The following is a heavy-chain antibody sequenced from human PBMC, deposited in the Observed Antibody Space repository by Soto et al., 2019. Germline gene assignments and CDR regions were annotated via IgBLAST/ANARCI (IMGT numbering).Heavy chain of an antibody. V-gene: IGHV3-48*02. CDR1: GFTFSSYS. J-gene: IGHJ6*02. Sequence: GGSLRLSCAASGFTFSSYSMNWVRQAPGKGLEWVSYISSSSSTIYYADSVKGRFTISRDNAKNQLYLQMNSLIDVDTSVYYCASMYEYQLNYYYYGMDVWGQGTTVTVSS. CDR3: ASMYEYQLNYYYYGMDV. D-gene: IGHD2-2*01. CDR2: ISSSSSTI.